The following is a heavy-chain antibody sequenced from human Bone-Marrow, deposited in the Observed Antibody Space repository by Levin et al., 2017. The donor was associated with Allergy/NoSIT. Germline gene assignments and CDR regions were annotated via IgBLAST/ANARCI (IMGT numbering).Heavy chain of an antibody. D-gene: IGHD3-10*01. J-gene: IGHJ4*02. V-gene: IGHV3-20*04. Sequence: GESLKISCEASGSDFDDYGMTWVRQAPGKGLEWVAGLNWNGGVTSYADSVKGRFTISRDNAKNSLYLQMNSLRAEDTALYYCARDFGSGSSVADFWGQGTVVIVSS. CDR1: GSDFDDYG. CDR3: ARDFGSGSSVADF. CDR2: LNWNGGVT.